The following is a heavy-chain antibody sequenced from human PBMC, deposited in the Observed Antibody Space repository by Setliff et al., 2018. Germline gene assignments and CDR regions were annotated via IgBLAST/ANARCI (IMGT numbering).Heavy chain of an antibody. CDR1: GYIFTRYG. D-gene: IGHD4-17*01. V-gene: IGHV1-18*01. Sequence: ASVKVSCKASGYIFTRYGITWVRQSPGQGLEWMGWISTRNDDTGYAQEFKGRVTLTTDTSTNTAYMELRSLRSDDTAVYYCARRSGYRGMTTGWPYDFDYWGRGTLVTVSS. CDR2: ISTRNDDT. J-gene: IGHJ4*01. CDR3: ARRSGYRGMTTGWPYDFDY.